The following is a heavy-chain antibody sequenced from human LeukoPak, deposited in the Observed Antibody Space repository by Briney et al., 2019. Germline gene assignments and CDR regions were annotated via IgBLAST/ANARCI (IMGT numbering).Heavy chain of an antibody. CDR2: INHSGST. V-gene: IGHV4-34*01. CDR1: GGSFSGYY. Sequence: NPSETLSLTCAVYGGSFSGYYWSWIRQPPGKGLEWIGEINHSGSTNYNPSLKSRVTISVDTSKNQFSLKLSSVTAADTAVYYCTRVEETATTAAIIRKYSYYYYYMDVWGKGNTVTVSS. CDR3: TRVEETATTAAIIRKYSYYYYYMDV. J-gene: IGHJ6*03. D-gene: IGHD4-11*01.